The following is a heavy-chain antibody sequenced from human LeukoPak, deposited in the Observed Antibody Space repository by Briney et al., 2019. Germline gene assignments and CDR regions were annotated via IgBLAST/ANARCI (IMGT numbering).Heavy chain of an antibody. D-gene: IGHD6-19*01. Sequence: PGGSLRLSCAASGFTFSNAWMSWVRQAPGKGLEWVGRIKSKTDGGTTDYATPVKGRFTISRDDSKNTLYLQMNSLKTEDTAVYYCTTDSLLGGGVAGTNGGFDYWGQGTLVTVSS. CDR3: TTDSLLGGGVAGTNGGFDY. J-gene: IGHJ4*02. CDR2: IKSKTDGGTT. V-gene: IGHV3-15*01. CDR1: GFTFSNAW.